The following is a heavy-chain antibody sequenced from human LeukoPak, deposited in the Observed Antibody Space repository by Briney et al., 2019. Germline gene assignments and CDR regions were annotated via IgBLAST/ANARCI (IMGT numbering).Heavy chain of an antibody. J-gene: IGHJ4*02. CDR1: GSTFSSYS. CDR2: ISSSSSYI. V-gene: IGHV3-21*01. D-gene: IGHD3-3*01. Sequence: GGSLRLSCAASGSTFSSYSMNWVRQAPGKGLEWVSSISSSSSYIYYADSVKGRFTIPRDNAKNSLYLQMNSLRAEDTAVYYCARGSHSYYDFWSGYIDYWGQGTLVTVSS. CDR3: ARGSHSYYDFWSGYIDY.